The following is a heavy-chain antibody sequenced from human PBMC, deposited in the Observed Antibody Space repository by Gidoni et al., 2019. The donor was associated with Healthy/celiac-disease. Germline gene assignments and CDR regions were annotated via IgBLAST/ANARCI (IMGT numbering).Heavy chain of an antibody. D-gene: IGHD4-17*01. CDR2: IIPILGIA. CDR3: ARDSVTIATYYGMDV. V-gene: IGHV1-69*08. J-gene: IGHJ6*02. CDR1: GATFSSYT. Sequence: QVQLVQSGAEVKKPGSSVKVSCKASGATFSSYTISWVRQAPGQGLEWMGRIIPILGIANYAQKFQGRVTITADKSTSTAYMELSSLRSEDTAVYYCARDSVTIATYYGMDVWGQGTTVTVSS.